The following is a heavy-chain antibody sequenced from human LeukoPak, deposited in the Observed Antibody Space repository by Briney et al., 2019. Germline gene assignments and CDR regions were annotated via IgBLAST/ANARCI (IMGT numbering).Heavy chain of an antibody. Sequence: SETLSLTCAVYGGSLSGYYWSWIRQPPGKGLEWIGEINHSGSTNYNPSLKSRVTISVDTSKNQFSLKLSSVTAADTAVYYCARGRRAVAGKGWGYYYYYMDVWGKGTTVTVSS. CDR3: ARGRRAVAGKGWGYYYYYMDV. V-gene: IGHV4-34*01. D-gene: IGHD6-19*01. J-gene: IGHJ6*03. CDR2: INHSGST. CDR1: GGSLSGYY.